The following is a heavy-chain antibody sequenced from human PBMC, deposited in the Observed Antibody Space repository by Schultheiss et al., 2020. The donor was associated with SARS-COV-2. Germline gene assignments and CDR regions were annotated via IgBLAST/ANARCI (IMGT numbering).Heavy chain of an antibody. CDR2: IYYSGST. V-gene: IGHV4-59*01. J-gene: IGHJ5*02. Sequence: GSLRLSCTVSGGSISSYYWSWTRQPPGKGLEWIGYIYYSGSTNYNPSLKSRVTISVDTSKNQFSLKLSSVTAADTAVYYCARDGSRWFDPWGQGTLVTVSS. CDR1: GGSISSYY. CDR3: ARDGSRWFDP.